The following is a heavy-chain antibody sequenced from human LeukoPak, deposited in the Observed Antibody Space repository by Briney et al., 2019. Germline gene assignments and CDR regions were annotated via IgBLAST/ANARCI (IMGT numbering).Heavy chain of an antibody. CDR1: GFTVSSNY. Sequence: GGSLRLSCAASGFTVSSNYMSWVRQAPGKGLEWVSVIYSGGSTYYADSVKGRFTISRDNSKNTLYLRMNSLRAEDTAVYYCAREGTVTTLGDAFDIWGQGTMVTVSS. CDR3: AREGTVTTLGDAFDI. CDR2: IYSGGST. V-gene: IGHV3-53*01. J-gene: IGHJ3*02. D-gene: IGHD4-17*01.